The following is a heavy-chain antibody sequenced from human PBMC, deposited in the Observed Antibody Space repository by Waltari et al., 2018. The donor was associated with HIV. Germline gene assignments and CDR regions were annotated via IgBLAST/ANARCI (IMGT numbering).Heavy chain of an antibody. Sequence: QLQLQESGPGLVKPSETLSLTCRASGGSITNTMYFWGWIRQPPGEGLQWMGTLTSDGATYYNPSLKSRVTMSADTSNNQFSMKLSSVTAADTAIYYCARNYYDGSGDFYWGQGTLVTVSS. J-gene: IGHJ4*02. V-gene: IGHV4-39*07. CDR3: ARNYYDGSGDFY. CDR1: GGSITNTMYF. D-gene: IGHD3-22*01. CDR2: LTSDGAT.